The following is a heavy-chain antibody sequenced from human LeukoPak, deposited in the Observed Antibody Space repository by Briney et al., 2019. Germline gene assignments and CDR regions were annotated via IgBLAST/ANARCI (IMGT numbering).Heavy chain of an antibody. Sequence: GRSLRVSCAASGFTFSSYGMHWVRQAPGKGLEWVAVIWYDGSNKYYADSVKGRFTISRDNSKNTLYLQMNSLRAEDTAVYYCAKYCSSTSCYGGLDYWGQGTLVTVSS. CDR3: AKYCSSTSCYGGLDY. V-gene: IGHV3-33*06. J-gene: IGHJ4*02. CDR2: IWYDGSNK. CDR1: GFTFSSYG. D-gene: IGHD2-2*01.